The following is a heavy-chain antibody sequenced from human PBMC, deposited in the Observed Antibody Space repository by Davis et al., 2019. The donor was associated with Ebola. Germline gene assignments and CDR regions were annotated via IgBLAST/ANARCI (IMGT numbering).Heavy chain of an antibody. CDR1: GGTFSSYA. CDR3: ASWNVNIVATRTGDYYYYYYGMDV. Sequence: SVKVSCKASGGTFSSYAISWVRQAPGQGLEWMGGIIPIFGTANYAQKFQGRVTITADESTSTADMELSSLRSEDTAVYYCASWNVNIVATRTGDYYYYYYGMDVWGQGTTVTVSS. CDR2: IIPIFGTA. J-gene: IGHJ6*02. D-gene: IGHD5-12*01. V-gene: IGHV1-69*13.